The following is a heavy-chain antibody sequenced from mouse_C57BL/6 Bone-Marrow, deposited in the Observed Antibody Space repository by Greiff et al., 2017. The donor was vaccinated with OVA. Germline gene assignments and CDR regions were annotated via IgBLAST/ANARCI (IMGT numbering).Heavy chain of an antibody. CDR3: ARPHYDYDGYFDY. CDR1: GFTFSDYG. J-gene: IGHJ2*01. D-gene: IGHD2-4*01. CDR2: ISSGSSTI. V-gene: IGHV5-17*01. Sequence: EVQRVESGGGLVKPGGSLKLSCAASGFTFSDYGMHWVRQAPEKGLEWVAYISSGSSTIYYADTVTGRFPISRDNAKNTLFLQMTSLRSEDTAMYYCARPHYDYDGYFDYWGQGTTLTVSS.